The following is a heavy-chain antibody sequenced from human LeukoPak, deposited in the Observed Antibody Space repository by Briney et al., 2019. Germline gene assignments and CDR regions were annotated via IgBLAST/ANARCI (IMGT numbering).Heavy chain of an antibody. J-gene: IGHJ4*02. Sequence: SETLSLTCTVSGGSISSSSYYWGWIRQPPGKGLEWIGSIYYSGSTYYNPSLKSRVTISVDTSKNQFSLKLSSVTAADTAVYYCARVGIYSYGYAIFDYWGQGTLVTVSS. CDR3: ARVGIYSYGYAIFDY. V-gene: IGHV4-39*07. CDR2: IYYSGST. CDR1: GGSISSSSYY. D-gene: IGHD5-18*01.